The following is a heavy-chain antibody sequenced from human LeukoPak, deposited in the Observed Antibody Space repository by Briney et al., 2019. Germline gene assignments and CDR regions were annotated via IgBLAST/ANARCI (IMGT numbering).Heavy chain of an antibody. CDR1: GFTFSVYY. Sequence: GGSLRLSCAATGFTFSVYYMSWIRQAPGKGLEWVSYISSSGSTIYYADSVKGRFTISRDNAKNSLYLQMNSLRAEDTAVYYYARDILTGYSHYYGMDVWGQGTTVTVSS. D-gene: IGHD3-9*01. CDR3: ARDILTGYSHYYGMDV. CDR2: ISSSGSTI. J-gene: IGHJ6*02. V-gene: IGHV3-11*01.